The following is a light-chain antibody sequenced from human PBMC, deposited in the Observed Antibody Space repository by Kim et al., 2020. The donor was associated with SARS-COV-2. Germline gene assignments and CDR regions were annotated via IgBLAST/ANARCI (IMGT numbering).Light chain of an antibody. Sequence: SPGERATLSCRASQSVCINYSAWYQLTPGQAPRLLMYSTSIGATGIPNRFSGGWAETDFPLTSSRLEHEDLAVYYCQQYAGSPRTFGQGTKVDIK. CDR1: QSVCINY. CDR2: STS. V-gene: IGKV3-20*01. CDR3: QQYAGSPRT. J-gene: IGKJ1*01.